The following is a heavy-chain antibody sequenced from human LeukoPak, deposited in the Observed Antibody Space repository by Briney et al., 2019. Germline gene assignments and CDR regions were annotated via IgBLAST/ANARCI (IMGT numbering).Heavy chain of an antibody. D-gene: IGHD3-22*01. J-gene: IGHJ1*01. CDR1: GFTFSSYG. V-gene: IGHV3-30*18. CDR3: AKDLNTYRYDSRDLQH. CDR2: ISYDGSNK. Sequence: GRPLRLSCAASGFTFSSYGMHWVRQAPGKGLEWVAVISYDGSNKYYADSVKGRFTISRDNSKNTLYLQMNSLRAEDTAVYYCAKDLNTYRYDSRDLQHWGQGILVTVSS.